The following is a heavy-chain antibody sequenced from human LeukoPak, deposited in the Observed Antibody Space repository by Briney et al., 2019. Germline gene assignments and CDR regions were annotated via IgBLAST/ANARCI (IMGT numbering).Heavy chain of an antibody. V-gene: IGHV3-48*01. CDR1: GFTFSSYS. CDR3: ARYSSGYSAFDY. CDR2: ISSSSTI. D-gene: IGHD3-22*01. J-gene: IGHJ4*02. Sequence: GGSLRLSCAASGFTFSSYSMNWVRQAPGKGLEWVSYISSSSTIYYADSVKGRFTISRDNAKNSLYLQMNSLRAEDTAVYYCARYSSGYSAFDYWGQGTLVTVSS.